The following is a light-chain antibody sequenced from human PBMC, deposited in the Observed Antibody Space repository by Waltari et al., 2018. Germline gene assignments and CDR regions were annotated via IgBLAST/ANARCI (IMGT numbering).Light chain of an antibody. CDR1: ESISTW. CDR2: RTS. V-gene: IGKV1-5*03. Sequence: DIQMTQSPSTLSTSVGDSVTITCRASESISTWVAWYQQKPGQAPKLLIYRTSNLQSGVPPRFSGSGSGTEFKLTIRSLQPGDFATYFCQQYSYFSTFGQGTKLEIK. CDR3: QQYSYFST. J-gene: IGKJ2*01.